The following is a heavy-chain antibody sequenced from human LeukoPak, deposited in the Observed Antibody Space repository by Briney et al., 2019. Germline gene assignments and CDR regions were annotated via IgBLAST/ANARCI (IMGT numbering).Heavy chain of an antibody. V-gene: IGHV4-59*01. CDR2: IYYSGST. CDR1: GGSISSYY. Sequence: AETLSLTCTVSGGSISSYYCSWIRQPPRKGLEWIGYIYYSGSTNYNPSLKNRVTMSVDTSENQFSLKLSSVTAADTAVYYCASGAMPYYWGHGALVSVSS. D-gene: IGHD2-2*01. J-gene: IGHJ4*01. CDR3: ASGAMPYY.